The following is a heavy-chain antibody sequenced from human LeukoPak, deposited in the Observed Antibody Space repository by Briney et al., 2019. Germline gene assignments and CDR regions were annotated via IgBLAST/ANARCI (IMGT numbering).Heavy chain of an antibody. Sequence: ASVKVSCKASGYTFTSNDINWVRQATGQGPEWMGWMNPNSGNTGYAQKFQGRVAMTRNTSISTAYMELSSLSSEDTAIYYCARDRIVGPTDAFDIWGQGTRVTVSS. CDR2: MNPNSGNT. J-gene: IGHJ3*02. V-gene: IGHV1-8*01. CDR1: GYTFTSND. D-gene: IGHD1-26*01. CDR3: ARDRIVGPTDAFDI.